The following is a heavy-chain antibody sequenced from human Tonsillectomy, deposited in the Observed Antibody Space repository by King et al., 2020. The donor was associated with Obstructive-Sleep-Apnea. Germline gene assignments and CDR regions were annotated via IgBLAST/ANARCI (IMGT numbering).Heavy chain of an antibody. D-gene: IGHD3-10*01. CDR2: IYYSVST. Sequence: VQLQESGPGLVKPSQTLSLTCTVSGGSISSGDYYWSWIRQPPGKGLEWIGYIYYSVSTYYNPSLKSRVTPTLATSKNQFSLKLSSVTAADTAVYYCARGIIWFGELRWFDPWGQGTLVTVSS. CDR3: ARGIIWFGELRWFDP. CDR1: GGSISSGDYY. V-gene: IGHV4-30-4*01. J-gene: IGHJ5*02.